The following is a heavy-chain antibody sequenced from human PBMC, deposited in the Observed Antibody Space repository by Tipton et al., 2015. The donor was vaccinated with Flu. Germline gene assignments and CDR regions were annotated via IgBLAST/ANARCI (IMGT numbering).Heavy chain of an antibody. CDR2: IYHGGST. Sequence: TLSLTCAVSGGSISSSNWWSWVRQPPGKELEWIGEIYHGGSTNYNPSLKSRVTISVDKSKNQFSLKLSSVTAADTAVYYCAVYYDFWSGYYRESYFDYWGQGTLVTVSS. CDR3: AVYYDFWSGYYRESYFDY. J-gene: IGHJ4*02. V-gene: IGHV4-4*02. CDR1: GGSISSSNW. D-gene: IGHD3-3*01.